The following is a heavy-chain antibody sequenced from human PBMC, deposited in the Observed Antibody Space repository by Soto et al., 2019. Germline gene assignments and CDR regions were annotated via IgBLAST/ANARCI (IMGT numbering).Heavy chain of an antibody. D-gene: IGHD4-17*01. CDR2: IYYSGTT. Sequence: SETLSLTCTVSGDSISSRTSHWAWIRQPPGKGLEWIGTIYYSGTTYYNPSLKSRVTLSVDTSENQFSLTLSSMAAADRAVYYCARQKTTQTDYGDYMNWFDPWGQGTLVTVSS. CDR1: GDSISSRTSH. CDR3: ARQKTTQTDYGDYMNWFDP. V-gene: IGHV4-39*01. J-gene: IGHJ5*02.